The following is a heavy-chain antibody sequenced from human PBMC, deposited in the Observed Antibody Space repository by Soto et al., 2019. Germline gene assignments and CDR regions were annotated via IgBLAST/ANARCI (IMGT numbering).Heavy chain of an antibody. J-gene: IGHJ6*02. D-gene: IGHD3-10*01. CDR2: IIPIFGTA. CDR1: GGTFSSYA. CDR3: ARAPLGSGSYYGAPPYYYYGMDV. V-gene: IGHV1-69*01. Sequence: QVQLVQSGAEVKKPGSSVKVSCKASGGTFSSYAISWVRQAPGQGLEWVGGIIPIFGTANYAQKFQGRVTITADESTSTAYMELSSLRSEDTAVYYCARAPLGSGSYYGAPPYYYYGMDVWGQGTTVTVSS.